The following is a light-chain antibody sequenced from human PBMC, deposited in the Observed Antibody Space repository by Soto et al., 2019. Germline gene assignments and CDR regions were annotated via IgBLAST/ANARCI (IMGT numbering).Light chain of an antibody. Sequence: QSALTQPASVSGSPGQSITISCTGVSSDVDSYVSWYQQHPGKAPQLIIYEVSNRPSGVSNRFSGSKSDNTASLTISGLQAEDEADYYCNSNTLSNTWVFGGGTKLTVL. J-gene: IGLJ3*02. V-gene: IGLV2-14*01. CDR3: NSNTLSNTWV. CDR1: SSDVDSY. CDR2: EVS.